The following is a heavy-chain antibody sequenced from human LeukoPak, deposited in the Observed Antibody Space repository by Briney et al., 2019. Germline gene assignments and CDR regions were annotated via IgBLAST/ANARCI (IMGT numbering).Heavy chain of an antibody. D-gene: IGHD3-10*02. J-gene: IGHJ6*04. Sequence: GRSLRLSCAASGFTFSTYALSWVRQAPGKGLEWVSVISGSGSTIYYADSVKGRFTISRDNAKNSLYLQMNSLRAEDTAVYYCAELGITMIGGVWGKGTTVTISS. CDR3: AELGITMIGGV. CDR2: ISGSGSTI. CDR1: GFTFSTYA. V-gene: IGHV3-23*01.